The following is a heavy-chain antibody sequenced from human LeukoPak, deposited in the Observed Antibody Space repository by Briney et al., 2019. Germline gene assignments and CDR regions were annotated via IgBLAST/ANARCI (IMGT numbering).Heavy chain of an antibody. CDR2: INADDFRT. CDR3: ARDVNLVSLDY. V-gene: IGHV3-23*01. CDR1: GFTFSTYA. J-gene: IGHJ4*02. Sequence: GGSLRLSCAASGFTFSTYAMSWVRQAPGKGLEWVSGINADDFRTYYADSVKGRFTISRDNSKNTLYLQMNSLRAEDTAVYYCARDVNLVSLDYWGQGTLVTVSS.